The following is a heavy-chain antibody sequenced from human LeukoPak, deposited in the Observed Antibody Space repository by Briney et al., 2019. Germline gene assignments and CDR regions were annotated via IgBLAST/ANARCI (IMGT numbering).Heavy chain of an antibody. CDR2: ISSGGHI. D-gene: IGHD3-22*01. CDR1: GFTFSSYG. V-gene: IGHV3-21*01. J-gene: IGHJ4*02. Sequence: GESLRLSCAASGFTFSSYGLNWVRQAPGKGPEWVSTISSGGHIYYEDSVKGRFTISRDNAKNSLYLQMNSLRAEDTAVYYCARDQDGGKYYYESSGYSHWGQGILVTVSS. CDR3: ARDQDGGKYYYESSGYSH.